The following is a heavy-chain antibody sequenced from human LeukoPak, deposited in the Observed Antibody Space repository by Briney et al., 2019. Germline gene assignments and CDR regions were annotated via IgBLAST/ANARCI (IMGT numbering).Heavy chain of an antibody. D-gene: IGHD1-7*01. Sequence: ASVKVSCKTSGYTFTNFDINWVRQASGHGLEWMGWMNPNSGNTGYAQKFQGRVTITRNTSISTAYMELSSLRSEDTAAYYCARAPSWNYNRYYYYYVDVWGRGTTVTVSS. CDR3: ARAPSWNYNRYYYYYVDV. V-gene: IGHV1-8*03. CDR1: GYTFTNFD. CDR2: MNPNSGNT. J-gene: IGHJ6*03.